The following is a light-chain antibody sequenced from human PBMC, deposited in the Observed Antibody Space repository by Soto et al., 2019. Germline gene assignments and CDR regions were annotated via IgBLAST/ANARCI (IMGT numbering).Light chain of an antibody. J-gene: IGKJ1*01. V-gene: IGKV1-5*03. Sequence: DIQMTRFPFTLSGSVVDRVTITCLASQTISSWFAWYQQKPGKAPKLLIYKASTLKSGVPSRFSGSGSGTEFTLTISSLQPDDFATYYCQHYNSYSEACGQGTKVDIK. CDR2: KAS. CDR3: QHYNSYSEA. CDR1: QTISSW.